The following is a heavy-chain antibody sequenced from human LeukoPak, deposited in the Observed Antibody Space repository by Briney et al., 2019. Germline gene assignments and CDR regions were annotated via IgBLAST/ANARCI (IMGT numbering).Heavy chain of an antibody. V-gene: IGHV4-39*01. J-gene: IGHJ4*02. Sequence: PLEILSLTCTVSGVSIRSSSFYWGWIRQPPGKGLEWIGSIYYSGSTYYRPSLKSRVTMSVDTSKNQFSLRLSSVTAADTAVYYCARGLRWDLTISGTSTFDYWGQGSLVTVSS. CDR2: IYYSGST. CDR3: ARGLRWDLTISGTSTFDY. CDR1: GVSIRSSSFY. D-gene: IGHD1-26*01.